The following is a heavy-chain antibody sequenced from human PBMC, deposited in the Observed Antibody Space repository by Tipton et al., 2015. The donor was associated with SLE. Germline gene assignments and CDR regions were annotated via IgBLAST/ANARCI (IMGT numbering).Heavy chain of an antibody. Sequence: GLVKPSETLSLTCTVSGGSISSSFYYWGWIRQPPGKGLEWLGNIYYNGTTYYNPSLKSRVTISVDTSKKQFSLKLTSVTAADTAVYYCARTNWLDSWGQGTLVSVSS. CDR2: IYYNGTT. J-gene: IGHJ5*01. V-gene: IGHV4-39*07. CDR1: GGSISSSFYY. CDR3: ARTNWLDS.